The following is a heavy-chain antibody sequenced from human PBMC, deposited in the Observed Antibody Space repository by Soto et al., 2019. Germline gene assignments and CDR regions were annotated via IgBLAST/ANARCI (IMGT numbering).Heavy chain of an antibody. Sequence: QLQLQESGPGLVKPSETLSLTCTVSGGSISSSSYYWGWIRQPPGKGLEWIGSIYYSGSTYYNPSLKSRVTISVDTSKNQFSLKLSSVTAADTAVYYCASFDLRLVRGVIGYWGQGTLVTVSS. CDR3: ASFDLRLVRGVIGY. D-gene: IGHD3-10*01. CDR1: GGSISSSSYY. CDR2: IYYSGST. V-gene: IGHV4-39*01. J-gene: IGHJ4*02.